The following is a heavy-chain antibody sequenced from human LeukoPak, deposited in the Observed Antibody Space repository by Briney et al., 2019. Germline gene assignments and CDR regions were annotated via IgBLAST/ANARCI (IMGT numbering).Heavy chain of an antibody. Sequence: ASVKVSCKASGYTFTSYGISWVRQAPGQGLEWMGWISAYNGNTNYAQKLQGRVTMTTDTSTSTAYMELRSLRSDDTAVYYCARNKPTVTTPNWFDPWGQGTLVTVSS. CDR3: ARNKPTVTTPNWFDP. CDR2: ISAYNGNT. CDR1: GYTFTSYG. V-gene: IGHV1-18*01. J-gene: IGHJ5*02. D-gene: IGHD4-17*01.